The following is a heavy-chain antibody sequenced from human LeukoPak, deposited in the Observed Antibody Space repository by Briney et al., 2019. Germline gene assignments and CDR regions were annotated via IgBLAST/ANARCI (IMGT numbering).Heavy chain of an antibody. Sequence: PSETLSLTCAVYGGSFSGYYWSWIRQPPGKGLEWIGEINHSGSTNYNPSLKSRVTISVDTSKNQFSLKLSSVTAADTAVYYCARLRSWPPYYYYYYGMDVWGQGTTVTVSS. V-gene: IGHV4-34*01. CDR2: INHSGST. CDR3: ARLRSWPPYYYYYYGMDV. CDR1: GGSFSGYY. J-gene: IGHJ6*02. D-gene: IGHD6-13*01.